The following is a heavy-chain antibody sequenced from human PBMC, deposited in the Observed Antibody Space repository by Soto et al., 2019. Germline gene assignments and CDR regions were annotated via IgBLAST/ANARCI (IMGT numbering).Heavy chain of an antibody. CDR3: ARDKITGLFDY. D-gene: IGHD2-8*02. CDR2: INHSGST. CDR1: RGSFSGYY. V-gene: IGHV4-34*01. J-gene: IGHJ4*02. Sequence: SETLSLTCAVYRGSFSGYYWSWIRQPPGKGLEWIGEINHSGSTNYNPSLKSRVTISVDTSKNQFSLKLTSVTAADTAVYYCARDKITGLFDYWGQGTLVTVSS.